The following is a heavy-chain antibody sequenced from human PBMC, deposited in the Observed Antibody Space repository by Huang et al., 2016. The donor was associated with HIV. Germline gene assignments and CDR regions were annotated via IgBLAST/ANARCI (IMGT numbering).Heavy chain of an antibody. CDR3: ARHWEGSFYYYYYIDV. Sequence: QVKLQESGPGLVKPSETLSLTCTVSCAPISSASYDWGLVWKPPGKGLEWIGTIYHPGATYYRPALKSRLSVSVDTCENQVSRRLRSVTAADTAVYFCARHWEGSFYYYYYIDVWGPGTTVTVSS. V-gene: IGHV4-39*01. D-gene: IGHD1-26*01. J-gene: IGHJ6*03. CDR2: IYHPGAT. CDR1: CAPISSASYD.